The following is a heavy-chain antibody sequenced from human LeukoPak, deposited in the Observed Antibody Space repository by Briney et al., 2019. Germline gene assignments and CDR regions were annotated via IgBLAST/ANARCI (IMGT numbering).Heavy chain of an antibody. CDR2: IYHRGTA. V-gene: IGHV4-4*02. Sequence: SETLSLTCAVSGGSISGSHWWSWVRQPPGKGLEWIGQIYHRGTANYSPSLRSRVIMSVDKSMSHFSLKLSSVTAADTAVYYCVRQYFGHPFDYWGQGTLVTVSS. CDR3: VRQYFGHPFDY. CDR1: GGSISGSHW. D-gene: IGHD2/OR15-2a*01. J-gene: IGHJ4*02.